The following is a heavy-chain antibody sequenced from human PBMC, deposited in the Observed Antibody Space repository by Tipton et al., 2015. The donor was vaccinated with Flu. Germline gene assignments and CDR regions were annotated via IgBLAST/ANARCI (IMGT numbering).Heavy chain of an antibody. CDR2: IGTAGDT. CDR1: GFTFSSYD. D-gene: IGHD6-13*01. J-gene: IGHJ6*02. Sequence: CAASGFTFSSYDMHWVRQATGKGLEWVSAIGTAGDTYYPGSVKGRFTISRENAKNSLYLQMNSLRAGDTAVYYCARGPLISYSRPRADYGMDVWGQGTTVTVSS. CDR3: ARGPLISYSRPRADYGMDV. V-gene: IGHV3-13*01.